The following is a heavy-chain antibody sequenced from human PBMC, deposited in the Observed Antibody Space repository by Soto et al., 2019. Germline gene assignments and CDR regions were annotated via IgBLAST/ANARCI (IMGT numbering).Heavy chain of an antibody. J-gene: IGHJ6*03. V-gene: IGHV3-30*18. CDR3: AKVIFYGSGRGYMDV. CDR1: RFTFGDYG. D-gene: IGHD3-10*01. Sequence: QVQLVESGGGVVQPGRSLRLSCAASRFTFGDYGMHWVRQAPGKGLEWVALISYDGTNKYYADSVMGRFTISRDNSKNTLYLEMNSLRAEDTAEYYCAKVIFYGSGRGYMDVWGKGTTVTVAS. CDR2: ISYDGTNK.